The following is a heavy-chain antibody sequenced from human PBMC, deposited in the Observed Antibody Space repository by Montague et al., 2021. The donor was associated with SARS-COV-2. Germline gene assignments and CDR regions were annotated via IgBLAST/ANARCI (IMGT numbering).Heavy chain of an antibody. CDR3: ARAQNICFIANCVNYFDL. J-gene: IGHJ4*02. D-gene: IGHD2-15*01. Sequence: SETLSLTCSVSGGSTSNYYCTWIRQSPGKGLHLIGYIFYTWSTKFNPSLKSRVSMSLDTSKNHFSLRLSAVTAADTARYYCARAQNICFIANCVNYFDLWGLGALVTVSS. CDR2: IFYTWST. V-gene: IGHV4-59*01. CDR1: GGSTSNYY.